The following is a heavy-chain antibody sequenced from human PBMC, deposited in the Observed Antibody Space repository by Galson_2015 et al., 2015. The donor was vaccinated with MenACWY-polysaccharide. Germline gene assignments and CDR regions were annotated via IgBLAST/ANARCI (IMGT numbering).Heavy chain of an antibody. J-gene: IGHJ4*02. Sequence: SETLSLTCTVSGGSISSDTDYWGWLRHPPGRGLEWIGYMSYSGRGNSNPSLRSRVTVSLDTSKNQFSLRLTSVTAADTAVYYCARAPKTLAPARGFFDYWGQGLMVTVSS. CDR2: MSYSGRG. CDR1: GGSISSDTDY. CDR3: ARAPKTLAPARGFFDY. V-gene: IGHV4-61*01. D-gene: IGHD1-1*01.